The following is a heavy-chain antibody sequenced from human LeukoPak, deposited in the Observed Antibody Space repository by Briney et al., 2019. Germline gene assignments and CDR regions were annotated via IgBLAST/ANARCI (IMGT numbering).Heavy chain of an antibody. V-gene: IGHV3-30*02. D-gene: IGHD6-13*01. CDR2: IRYDGSNK. CDR1: GFTFSSYA. CDR3: AKDPRYSSSWSYFDY. Sequence: GGSLRLSCAASGFTFSSYAMSWVRQAPGKGLEWVAFIRYDGSNKYYADSVKGRFTISRDNSKNTLYLQMNSLRAEDTAVYYCAKDPRYSSSWSYFDYWGQGTLVTVSS. J-gene: IGHJ4*02.